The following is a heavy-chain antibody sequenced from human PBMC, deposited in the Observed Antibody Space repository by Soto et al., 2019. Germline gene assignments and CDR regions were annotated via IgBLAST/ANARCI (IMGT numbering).Heavy chain of an antibody. J-gene: IGHJ4*02. Sequence: SETLSLTCTVSVGSISSSSYYWGWIRQPPGKGLEWIGSIYYSGSTYYNPSLKSRVTISVDTSKNQFSLKLSSVTAADTAVYYCARQGYDFWSGYPSTYLFDYWGQGTLVTVSS. V-gene: IGHV4-39*01. CDR1: VGSISSSSYY. CDR3: ARQGYDFWSGYPSTYLFDY. CDR2: IYYSGST. D-gene: IGHD3-3*01.